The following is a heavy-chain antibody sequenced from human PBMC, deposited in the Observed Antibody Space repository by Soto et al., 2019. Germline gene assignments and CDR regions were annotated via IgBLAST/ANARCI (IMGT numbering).Heavy chain of an antibody. CDR3: ARDKDLQPAVWGF. J-gene: IGHJ4*02. CDR1: GDSMATGGHY. D-gene: IGHD3-16*01. CDR2: VYYSGAT. V-gene: IGHV4-31*03. Sequence: SETLSLTCTVSGDSMATGGHYYNWIRQVPGKGLEWIGYVYYSGATHYTPSLRARATISRDTSKNQFSLRLISVTAADTALYYCARDKDLQPAVWGFWGQGIQVTVSS.